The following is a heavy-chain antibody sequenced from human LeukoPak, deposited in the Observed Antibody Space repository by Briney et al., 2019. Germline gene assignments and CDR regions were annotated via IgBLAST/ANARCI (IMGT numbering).Heavy chain of an antibody. J-gene: IGHJ4*02. CDR1: GGSFSGYY. CDR3: ARVRKQWLVPFDY. V-gene: IGHV4-34*01. D-gene: IGHD6-19*01. Sequence: SETLSLTCAVYGGSFSGYYWSWIRQPPGKGLEWIGEINHSGSTNYNPSLKSRVTISVDTSKNQFSLKLSSVTAADTAVYYCARVRKQWLVPFDYWGRGILVTVSS. CDR2: INHSGST.